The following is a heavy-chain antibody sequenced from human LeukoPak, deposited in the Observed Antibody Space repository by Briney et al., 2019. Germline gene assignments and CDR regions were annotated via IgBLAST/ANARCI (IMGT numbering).Heavy chain of an antibody. J-gene: IGHJ4*02. V-gene: IGHV3-21*01. CDR1: GFTFTTYA. Sequence: GGSLRLSCSASGFTFTTYAMNWVRQAPGKGLEWVSSITSSSIHIYYADSVKGRFTISRDNAKNSLFLQMNSLRAGDTAVYYCARAPNWDYYYFDYWGQGTLVTVSS. CDR2: ITSSSIHI. D-gene: IGHD1-7*01. CDR3: ARAPNWDYYYFDY.